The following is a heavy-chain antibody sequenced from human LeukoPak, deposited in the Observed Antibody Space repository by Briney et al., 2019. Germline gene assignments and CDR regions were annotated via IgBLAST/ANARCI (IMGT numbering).Heavy chain of an antibody. V-gene: IGHV1-69-2*01. J-gene: IGHJ3*02. CDR2: VDPEDGET. Sequence: ASVKISCKVSGYTFTDYYMHWVQQAPGKGLEWMGLVDPEDGETIYAEKFQGRVTITADTSTDTASMELSSLRSEATAVYYCATETFRITIFGVGPGDIWGQGTMVTVSS. D-gene: IGHD3-3*01. CDR1: GYTFTDYY. CDR3: ATETFRITIFGVGPGDI.